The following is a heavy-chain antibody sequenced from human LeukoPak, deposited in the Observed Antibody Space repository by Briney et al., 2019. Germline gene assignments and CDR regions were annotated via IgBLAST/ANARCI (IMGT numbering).Heavy chain of an antibody. CDR1: GFTFSDYY. V-gene: IGHV3-11*01. Sequence: GGSLRLSCAASGFTFSDYYMSWIRQAPGKGLEWVSYISSSGSTIYYADSVKGRFTISRDNSKNTLYLQMNSLRAEDTAVYYCAKDPAYCGGDCYPHYWGQGTLVTVSS. CDR3: AKDPAYCGGDCYPHY. J-gene: IGHJ4*02. CDR2: ISSSGSTI. D-gene: IGHD2-21*02.